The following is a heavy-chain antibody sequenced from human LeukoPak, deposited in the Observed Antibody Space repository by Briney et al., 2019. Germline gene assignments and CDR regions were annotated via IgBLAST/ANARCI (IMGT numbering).Heavy chain of an antibody. CDR2: ISYDGSNK. J-gene: IGHJ4*02. D-gene: IGHD6-6*01. V-gene: IGHV3-30-3*01. Sequence: GSLRLSCAASGFTFSSYAMHWVRQAPGKGLEWVAVISYDGSNKYYADSVKGRFTISRDNSKNTLYLQMNSLRAEDTAVYYCARDVAGVIGSSSGHYWGQGTLVTVSS. CDR1: GFTFSSYA. CDR3: ARDVAGVIGSSSGHY.